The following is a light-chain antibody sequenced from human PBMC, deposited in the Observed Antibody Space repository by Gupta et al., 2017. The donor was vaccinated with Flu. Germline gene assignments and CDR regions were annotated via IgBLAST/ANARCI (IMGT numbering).Light chain of an antibody. Sequence: QSVLTQPPSASGTPGQRVIISCSGSSSNIGSNPVNWYQHLPGTAPTLLIYSNNQRPLGVPARFSGSRSGTSASLAITGLQSEDEAYYSCAAWDDKLSGVLFGGGTKLTVL. CDR1: SSNIGSNP. CDR3: AAWDDKLSGVL. CDR2: SNN. V-gene: IGLV1-44*01. J-gene: IGLJ2*01.